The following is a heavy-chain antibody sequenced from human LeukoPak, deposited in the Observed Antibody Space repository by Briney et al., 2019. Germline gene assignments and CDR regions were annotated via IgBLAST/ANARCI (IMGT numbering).Heavy chain of an antibody. CDR1: GYTFTTYD. J-gene: IGHJ3*02. CDR3: AQTTGDDAFDI. CDR2: ISAYNGNT. V-gene: IGHV1-18*01. D-gene: IGHD7-27*01. Sequence: ASVKVSCKASGYTFTTYDIHWVRQAPGQGLEWMGWISAYNGNTNYAQKLQGRVTMTTDTSTSTAYMELRSLRSDDTAVYYCAQTTGDDAFDIWGQGTMVTVSS.